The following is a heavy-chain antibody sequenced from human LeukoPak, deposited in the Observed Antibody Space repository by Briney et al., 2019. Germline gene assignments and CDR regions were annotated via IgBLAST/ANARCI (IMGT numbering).Heavy chain of an antibody. V-gene: IGHV4-39*01. D-gene: IGHD5-12*01. CDR2: INYSGNT. CDR3: ARLPVRGYSGYGGDY. J-gene: IGHJ4*02. Sequence: SETLSLTCTVSGGSLNSNSYYWGWIRQPPGKGLEWIGSINYSGNTYYNPSLKSRVTISVDTSKNQFSLKLSSVTAADTAVYYCARLPVRGYSGYGGDYWGQGTLVTVSS. CDR1: GGSLNSNSYY.